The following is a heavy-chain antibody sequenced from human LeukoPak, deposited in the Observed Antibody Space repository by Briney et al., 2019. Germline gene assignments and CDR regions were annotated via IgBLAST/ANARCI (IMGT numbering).Heavy chain of an antibody. Sequence: SETLSLTCAVYGGSFSGYYWSWIRQPPGKGLEWIGEINHSGSTNHNPSLKSRVTISVDTSQNQFSLKLSSVTAADTAIYYCAGAYCGGDCYAFDIWGQGTMVTVSS. D-gene: IGHD2-21*02. V-gene: IGHV4-34*01. J-gene: IGHJ3*02. CDR1: GGSFSGYY. CDR3: AGAYCGGDCYAFDI. CDR2: INHSGST.